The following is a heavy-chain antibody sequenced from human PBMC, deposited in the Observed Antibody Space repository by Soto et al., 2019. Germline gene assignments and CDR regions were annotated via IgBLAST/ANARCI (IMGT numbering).Heavy chain of an antibody. J-gene: IGHJ6*03. CDR3: AKEGGFGVVPRLYYYNMDV. Sequence: PGGSLRLSCAASGFTFSSYGMHWVRQAPGKGLEWVAVISYDGSNKYYADSVKGRFTISRDNSKNTLYLQMNSLRAEDTAVYYCAKEGGFGVVPRLYYYNMDVWGKGTTVTVSS. CDR2: ISYDGSNK. D-gene: IGHD3-3*01. V-gene: IGHV3-30*18. CDR1: GFTFSSYG.